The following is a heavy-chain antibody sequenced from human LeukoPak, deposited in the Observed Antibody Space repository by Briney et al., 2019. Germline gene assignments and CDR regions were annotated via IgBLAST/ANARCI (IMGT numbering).Heavy chain of an antibody. Sequence: ASVKVSCKASGYTFTGYYMHWVRQAPGQGLVWMGWINPNSGGTNYAQKFQGRVTMTRDTSISTAYMELSRLRSDDTAVYYCARLASTSGWSLDYWGQGTLVTVSS. CDR1: GYTFTGYY. J-gene: IGHJ4*02. D-gene: IGHD6-19*01. CDR2: INPNSGGT. CDR3: ARLASTSGWSLDY. V-gene: IGHV1-2*02.